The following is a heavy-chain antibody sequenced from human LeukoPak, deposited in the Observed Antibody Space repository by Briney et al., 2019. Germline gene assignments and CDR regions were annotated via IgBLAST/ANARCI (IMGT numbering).Heavy chain of an antibody. CDR2: ISSSSSYK. CDR1: GLTFRRYC. CDR3: ARSGPARAAWSRIPYDIVV. V-gene: IGHV3-21*01. D-gene: IGHD3-3*01. Sequence: GGSLRLFRAASGLTFRRYCQHWVRQASGKGLEWVSSISSSSSYKYYADSVKGRFTIYRHNDKNSLYLQMNSLRGEDTAVYYCARSGPARAAWSRIPYDIVVWGKGNTVTVSS. J-gene: IGHJ6*03.